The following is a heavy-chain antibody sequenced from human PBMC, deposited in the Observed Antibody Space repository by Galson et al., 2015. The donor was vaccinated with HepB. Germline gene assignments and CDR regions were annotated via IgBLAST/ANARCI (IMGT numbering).Heavy chain of an antibody. CDR2: IKQDGSEK. CDR3: ARDQYSSGWYYFDY. CDR1: GFTFSSYR. V-gene: IGHV3-7*03. D-gene: IGHD6-19*01. Sequence: SLRLSCAASGFTFSSYRMSWVRQAPGKGLEWVANIKQDGSEKYYVDSVKGRFTISRDNAKNSLYLQMNSLRAEDTAVYYCARDQYSSGWYYFDYWGQGTLVTVSS. J-gene: IGHJ4*02.